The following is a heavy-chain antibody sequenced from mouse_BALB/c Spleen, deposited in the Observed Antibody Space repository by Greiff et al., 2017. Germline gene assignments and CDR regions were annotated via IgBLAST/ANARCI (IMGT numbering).Heavy chain of an antibody. J-gene: IGHJ2*01. Sequence: EVQLQQSGAELVRSGASVKLSCTASGFNIKDYYMHWVKQRPEQGLEWIGWIDPENGDTEYAPKFQGKATMTADTSSNTAYLQLSSLTSEDTAVYYCNYYGSSFDYWGRGTTLTVSS. V-gene: IGHV14-4*02. CDR1: GFNIKDYY. CDR3: NYYGSSFDY. D-gene: IGHD1-1*01. CDR2: IDPENGDT.